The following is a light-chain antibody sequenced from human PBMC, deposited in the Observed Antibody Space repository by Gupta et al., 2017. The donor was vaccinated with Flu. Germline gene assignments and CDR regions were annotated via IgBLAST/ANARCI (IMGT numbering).Light chain of an antibody. J-gene: IGKJ4*01. CDR3: QQYKEWPLT. CDR2: SAL. V-gene: IGKV3-15*01. Sequence: EIAVTHSPASLSFSPGDKATLSCRDSRSVDAKLAWYQQKPGQAPRLLIFSALIRATGVPARFGGSGSGTHFTLTISSLQSEDFAIYYCQQYKEWPLTFGGGTKVEIK. CDR1: RSVDAK.